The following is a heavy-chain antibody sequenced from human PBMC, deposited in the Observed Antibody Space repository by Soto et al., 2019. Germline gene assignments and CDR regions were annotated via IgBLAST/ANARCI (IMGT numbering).Heavy chain of an antibody. CDR2: ISGSGGST. CDR1: GFTFSSYA. CDR3: AKLGDSSGWYDRGRWFDP. J-gene: IGHJ5*02. D-gene: IGHD6-19*01. Sequence: PGGSLRLSCAASGFTFSSYAMSWVRQAPGKGLEWVSAISGSGGSTYYADSVKGRFTISRDNSKNTLYLQMNSLRAEDTAVYYCAKLGDSSGWYDRGRWFDPWGQGTLVTVSS. V-gene: IGHV3-23*01.